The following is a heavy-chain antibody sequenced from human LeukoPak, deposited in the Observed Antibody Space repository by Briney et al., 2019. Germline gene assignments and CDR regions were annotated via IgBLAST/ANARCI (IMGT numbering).Heavy chain of an antibody. V-gene: IGHV1-69*13. CDR3: VSVKGESGDYDRSHFDY. CDR1: GGAFSSYA. CDR2: IIPLIGAI. Sequence: SVKVSCKVSGGAFSSYAASWVRQAPGQGLEWVGGIIPLIGAIKFAQKFQGRVTLSADESTSTAYMDLKKLRSEDTGVYCCVSVKGESGDYDRSHFDYWGQGTLVTVSS. D-gene: IGHD3-22*01. J-gene: IGHJ4*02.